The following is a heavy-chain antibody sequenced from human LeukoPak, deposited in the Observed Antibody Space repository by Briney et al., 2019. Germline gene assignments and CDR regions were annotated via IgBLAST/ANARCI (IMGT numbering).Heavy chain of an antibody. CDR2: IIPIFGTA. CDR3: ARDNLGDCTNGVCHPTDY. J-gene: IGHJ4*02. Sequence: GASVKVSCKASGGTFSSYAISWVRQAPGQGLEWMGRIIPIFGTANYAQKFQGRVTITTDESTSTAYMELSSLRSEDTAVYYCARDNLGDCTNGVCHPTDYWGQGTLVTVSS. D-gene: IGHD2-8*01. V-gene: IGHV1-69*05. CDR1: GGTFSSYA.